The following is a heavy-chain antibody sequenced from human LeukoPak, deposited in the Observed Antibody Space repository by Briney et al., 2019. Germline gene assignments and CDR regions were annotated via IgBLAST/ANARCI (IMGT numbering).Heavy chain of an antibody. J-gene: IGHJ4*02. CDR2: ISGSGGST. D-gene: IGHD6-13*01. CDR1: GFTFSSYW. CDR3: AKDRSSSLYPYYFGY. Sequence: GGSLRLSCAASGFTFSSYWMSWVRQAPGKGLEWVSAISGSGGSTYYADSVKGRLTISRDNSKNTLYLQMNSLRAEDTAVYYCAKDRSSSLYPYYFGYWGQGTLVTVSS. V-gene: IGHV3-23*01.